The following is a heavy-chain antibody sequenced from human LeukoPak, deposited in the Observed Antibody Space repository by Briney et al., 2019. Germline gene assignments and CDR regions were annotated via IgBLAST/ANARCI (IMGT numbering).Heavy chain of an antibody. V-gene: IGHV4-59*01. CDR1: GGSFSSYY. CDR2: IFYSGST. Sequence: SETLSLTCTVSGGSFSSYYWSWIRQPPGKGLEWIGYIFYSGSTNYNPSLKSRVTISVDTSNNQFSLKLSSVTAADTAVYYCARDYDVLTAYPPTQLFDPWGQGTLVTVSS. J-gene: IGHJ5*02. D-gene: IGHD3-9*01. CDR3: ARDYDVLTAYPPTQLFDP.